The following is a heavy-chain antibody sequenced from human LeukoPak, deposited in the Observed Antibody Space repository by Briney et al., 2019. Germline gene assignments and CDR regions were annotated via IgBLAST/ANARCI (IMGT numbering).Heavy chain of an antibody. Sequence: SETLSLTCTVSGDSISSNSYYWGWIRQPPGKGLEWIGSIYYSGSTYYNPSLKSRVTISVDTSKNHFSLKLSSVTAADTAVYYCASRRGEYYYYYYMDVWGKGTTVTVSS. CDR2: IYYSGST. J-gene: IGHJ6*03. CDR1: GDSISSNSYY. D-gene: IGHD3-3*01. V-gene: IGHV4-39*01. CDR3: ASRRGEYYYYYYMDV.